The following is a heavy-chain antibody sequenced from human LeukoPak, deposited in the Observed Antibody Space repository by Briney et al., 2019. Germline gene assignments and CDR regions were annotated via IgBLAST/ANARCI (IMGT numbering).Heavy chain of an antibody. J-gene: IGHJ3*02. CDR1: GFIFSSYS. Sequence: GGSLRLSCAASGFIFSSYSMSWVRQAPGKGLEWVSSISSSSSYIYYADSVKGRFTISRDNAKNSLYLQMNSLRAEDTALYYCAKDQYDSSGYYMHGVSGSSAFDIWGQGTMVTVSS. V-gene: IGHV3-21*04. CDR3: AKDQYDSSGYYMHGVSGSSAFDI. CDR2: ISSSSSYI. D-gene: IGHD3-22*01.